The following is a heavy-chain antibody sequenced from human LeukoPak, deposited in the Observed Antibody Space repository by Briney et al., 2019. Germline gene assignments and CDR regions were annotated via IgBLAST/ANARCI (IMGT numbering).Heavy chain of an antibody. V-gene: IGHV3-15*01. Sequence: GGSLRLSCAASGFTFSNAWMSWVRQAPGKGLEWVGRIKSKTDGGTTDYAAPVKGRFTISRDDSKNTLYLQMNSLKTEDTAVYYCTTAYYYGSGSYYNGWGQGTLVTVSS. J-gene: IGHJ4*02. CDR3: TTAYYYGSGSYYNG. D-gene: IGHD3-10*01. CDR1: GFTFSNAW. CDR2: IKSKTDGGTT.